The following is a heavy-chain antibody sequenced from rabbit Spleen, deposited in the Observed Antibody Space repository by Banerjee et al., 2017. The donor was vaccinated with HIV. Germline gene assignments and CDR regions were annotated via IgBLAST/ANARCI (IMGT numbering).Heavy chain of an antibody. CDR2: IGSNSGNT. Sequence: QEQLEESGGGLVKPGGTLTLTCKASGFDLSQNYVMCWVRQAPGKGLEWIGCIGSNSGNTYDASWAKGRFTISTSTSLNTVTLQLNSLTAADTATYFCGRDANGDVRLSRLDLWGPGTLVTVS. J-gene: IGHJ6*01. CDR1: GFDLSQNYV. V-gene: IGHV1S43*01. D-gene: IGHD2-1*01. CDR3: GRDANGDVRLSRLDL.